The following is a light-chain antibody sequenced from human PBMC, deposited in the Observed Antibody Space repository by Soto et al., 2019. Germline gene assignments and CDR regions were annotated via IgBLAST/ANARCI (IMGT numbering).Light chain of an antibody. CDR3: CSYAGSSTFGV. J-gene: IGLJ3*02. CDR1: SSDVGSYNL. Sequence: QPASVSGSPGQSITISCTGTSSDVGSYNLVSWYQQHPGKAPKLMIYEGSKRPSGVSNRFSGSKSGNTASLTISGLQAEDEADYYCCSYAGSSTFGVFGGGTKVTVL. CDR2: EGS. V-gene: IGLV2-23*03.